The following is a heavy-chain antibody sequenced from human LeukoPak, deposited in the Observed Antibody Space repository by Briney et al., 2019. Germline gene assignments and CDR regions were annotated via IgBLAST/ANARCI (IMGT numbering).Heavy chain of an antibody. J-gene: IGHJ6*03. D-gene: IGHD6-19*01. CDR1: GYTFTSYA. CDR2: INAGNGNT. Sequence: ASVKLSCTASGYTFTSYAMHWVRQAPGQRLEWMGWINAGNGNTKYSQEFQGRVTITRDTSASTAYMELSSLRSEDMAVYYCARDRSSGWTGYYYMDVWGKGTTVTVSS. V-gene: IGHV1-3*03. CDR3: ARDRSSGWTGYYYMDV.